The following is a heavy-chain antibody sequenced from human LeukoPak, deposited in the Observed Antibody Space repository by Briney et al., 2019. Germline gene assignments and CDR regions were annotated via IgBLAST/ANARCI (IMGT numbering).Heavy chain of an antibody. V-gene: IGHV3-30*03. CDR2: ISYDGSNK. J-gene: IGHJ4*02. Sequence: SGGSLRLSCAASGFTFSSYGMHWVRQAPGKGLEWVAVISYDGSNKYYADSVKGRFTISRDNSKNTLYLQMNSLRAEDTAVYYCARDQYYDSSGYYCLFDYWGQGTLVTVSS. D-gene: IGHD3-22*01. CDR1: GFTFSSYG. CDR3: ARDQYYDSSGYYCLFDY.